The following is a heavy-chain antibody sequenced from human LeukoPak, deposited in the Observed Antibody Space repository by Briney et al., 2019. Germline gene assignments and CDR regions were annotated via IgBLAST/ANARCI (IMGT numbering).Heavy chain of an antibody. Sequence: PSETLSLTCTVSGGSISSYYWSWIRQPPGKGLEWIGYIYYSGTTNYNPSLKSRVTISVDTSKNQFSLKLSSVTAADTAVYYCAGDIVATIGNWFDPWGQGTLVTVSS. CDR1: GGSISSYY. V-gene: IGHV4-59*01. CDR3: AGDIVATIGNWFDP. CDR2: IYYSGTT. J-gene: IGHJ5*02. D-gene: IGHD5-12*01.